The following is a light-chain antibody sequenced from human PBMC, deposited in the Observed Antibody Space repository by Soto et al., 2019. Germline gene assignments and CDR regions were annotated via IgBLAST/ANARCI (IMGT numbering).Light chain of an antibody. CDR3: QQYNNWYS. Sequence: EIVMTQSPATLSVSPGERATLSCRASQSVSSNLAWYQQKPGQAPRLLIYGASTRATGFPARFSGSGSGTDFTLTISSLQSEDFAVYYCQQYNNWYSFGQGTKLEIK. CDR2: GAS. CDR1: QSVSSN. J-gene: IGKJ2*01. V-gene: IGKV3-15*01.